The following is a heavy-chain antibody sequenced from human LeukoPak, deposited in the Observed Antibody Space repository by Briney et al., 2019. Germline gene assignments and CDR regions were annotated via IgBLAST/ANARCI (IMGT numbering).Heavy chain of an antibody. D-gene: IGHD4-23*01. CDR1: GYTFTSYG. J-gene: IGHJ5*02. V-gene: IGHV1-18*01. CDR2: ISAYNGNT. Sequence: GASVKVSCKASGYTFTSYGISWVRQAPGQGLEWMGWISAYNGNTNYARKLQGRVTMTTDTSTSTAYMELRSLRSDDTAVYYCARDNSVEDTAWWFDPWGQGTLVTVSS. CDR3: ARDNSVEDTAWWFDP.